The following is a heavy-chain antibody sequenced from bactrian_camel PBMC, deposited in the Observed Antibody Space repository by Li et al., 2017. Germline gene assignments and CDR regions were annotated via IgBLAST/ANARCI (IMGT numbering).Heavy chain of an antibody. D-gene: IGHD7*01. J-gene: IGHJ6*01. Sequence: HVQLVESGGGSVQAGGSLRLSCEAPGSIYGSSLCVGWFRQAPGKGLEWVSRIYSDGSNTHYADSVKGRFTISRDNAKNTVYLRMNSLESEDTAVYYCVTGGTPYGGGSGYWGQGTQVTVS. CDR3: VTGGTPYGGGSGY. CDR1: GSIYGSSLC. CDR2: IYSDGSNT. V-gene: IGHV3-2*01.